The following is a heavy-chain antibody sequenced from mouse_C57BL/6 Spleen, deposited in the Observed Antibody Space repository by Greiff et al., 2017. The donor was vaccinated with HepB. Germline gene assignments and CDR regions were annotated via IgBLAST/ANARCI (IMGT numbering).Heavy chain of an antibody. V-gene: IGHV1-39*01. Sequence: VQLKESGPELVKPGASVKISCKASGYSFTDYNMNWVKQSNGKSLEWIGVINPNYGTTSYNQKFKGKATLTVDQSSSTAYMQLNSLTSEDSAVYYCARSRGSSYDAMDYWGQGTSVTVSS. D-gene: IGHD1-1*01. CDR2: INPNYGTT. CDR3: ARSRGSSYDAMDY. J-gene: IGHJ4*01. CDR1: GYSFTDYN.